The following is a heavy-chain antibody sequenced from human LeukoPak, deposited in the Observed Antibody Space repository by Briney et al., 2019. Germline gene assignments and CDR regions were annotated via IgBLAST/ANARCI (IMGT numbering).Heavy chain of an antibody. V-gene: IGHV1-2*02. CDR1: GYTFTGYY. D-gene: IGHD3-3*01. CDR3: ARTFGVALGRFDP. Sequence: GASVKVSCKASGYTFTGYYMHWVRQAPGQGLEWMGWINPNSGGTNYAQKFQGRVTMTRDTSISTAYMELSRLRSDDTAVYYCARTFGVALGRFDPWGQGTLVTVSS. CDR2: INPNSGGT. J-gene: IGHJ5*02.